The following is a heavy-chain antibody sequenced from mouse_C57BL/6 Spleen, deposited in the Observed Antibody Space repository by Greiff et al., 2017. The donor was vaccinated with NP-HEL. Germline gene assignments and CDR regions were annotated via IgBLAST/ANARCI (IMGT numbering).Heavy chain of an antibody. D-gene: IGHD4-1*01. CDR2: IDPSDSYT. CDR3: ARETTGTGY. Sequence: LQQPGAELVRPGTSVKLSCKASGYTFTSYWMHWVKQRPGQGLEWIGVIDPSDSYTNYNQKFKGKATLTVDTSSSTAYMQLSSLTSEDSAVYYCARETTGTGYWGQGTTLTVSS. V-gene: IGHV1-59*01. J-gene: IGHJ2*01. CDR1: GYTFTSYW.